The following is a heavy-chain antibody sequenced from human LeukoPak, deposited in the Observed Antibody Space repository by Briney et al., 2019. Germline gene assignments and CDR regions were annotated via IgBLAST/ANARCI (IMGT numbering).Heavy chain of an antibody. CDR2: ISSSGTTI. Sequence: GGSLRLSCAAAGLTFSSYDMYWVRQAPGKGLEWVSYISSSGTTIYYADSVKGRFTISRDNAKNLVYLQMNSLRAEDTAVYYCAEDRSAARVGATPTYYFDYWGQGTLVTVSS. D-gene: IGHD1-26*01. J-gene: IGHJ4*02. CDR1: GLTFSSYD. V-gene: IGHV3-48*03. CDR3: AEDRSAARVGATPTYYFDY.